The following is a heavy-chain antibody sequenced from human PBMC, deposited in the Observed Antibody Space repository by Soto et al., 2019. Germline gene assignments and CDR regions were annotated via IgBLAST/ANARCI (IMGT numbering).Heavy chain of an antibody. Sequence: QVQLVQSGAEVKKPGASVKVSCKASGYTFTSYGISWVRQAPGQGLEWMGWISAYNGNTNYAQKLQGRVTMTTDTTTSTAYMELRGLRSDDTAVYYCARYRLWLQPPGGPYCDYWGQGTLVTVSS. V-gene: IGHV1-18*01. CDR3: ARYRLWLQPPGGPYCDY. CDR1: GYTFTSYG. CDR2: ISAYNGNT. D-gene: IGHD6-19*01. J-gene: IGHJ4*02.